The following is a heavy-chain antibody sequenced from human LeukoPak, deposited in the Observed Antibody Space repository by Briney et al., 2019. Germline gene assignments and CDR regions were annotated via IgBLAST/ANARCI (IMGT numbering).Heavy chain of an antibody. D-gene: IGHD3-10*01. CDR2: INHSGST. CDR1: GGSFSGYY. J-gene: IGHJ4*02. CDR3: ARAPYYYGSGAFDY. Sequence: PSETLSLTCAVYGGSFSGYYWSWIRQPPGKGLEWIGEINHSGSTNYNPSLKSRVTISVDTSKNQFSLKLSSVTAADTAVYYCARAPYYYGSGAFDYWGQGTLVTVSS. V-gene: IGHV4-34*01.